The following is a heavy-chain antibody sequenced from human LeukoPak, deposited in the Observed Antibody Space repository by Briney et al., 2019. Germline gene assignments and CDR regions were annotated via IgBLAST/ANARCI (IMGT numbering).Heavy chain of an antibody. CDR2: IYHSGST. Sequence: SQTLSLTCTVSGGSISSGGYYWSWIRQPPGKGLEWIGYIYHSGSTYYNPSLKSRVTISVDRSKNQFSLKLSSVTAADTAVYYCARFTSFRTSFDYWGQGTLVTVSS. J-gene: IGHJ4*02. CDR1: GGSISSGGYY. CDR3: ARFTSFRTSFDY. D-gene: IGHD2-2*01. V-gene: IGHV4-30-2*01.